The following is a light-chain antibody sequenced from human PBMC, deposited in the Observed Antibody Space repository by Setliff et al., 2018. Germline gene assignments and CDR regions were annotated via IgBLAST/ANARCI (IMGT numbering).Light chain of an antibody. CDR3: SSYTSSSTRV. Sequence: QSVLTQPASVSGSPGQSITISCTGTSSDVGYYNYVSWYQQHPGKAPKLMIYEVSNRPSGVSNRFSGSGSGNTASLTISGLQAEDEADYYCSSYTSSSTRVFGTGTKVTVL. J-gene: IGLJ1*01. CDR1: SSDVGYYNY. CDR2: EVS. V-gene: IGLV2-14*01.